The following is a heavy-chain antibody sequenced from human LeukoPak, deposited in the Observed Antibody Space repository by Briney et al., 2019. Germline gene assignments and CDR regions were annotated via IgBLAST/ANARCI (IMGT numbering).Heavy chain of an antibody. J-gene: IGHJ4*02. V-gene: IGHV1-69*01. CDR2: IIPIFGTA. CDR3: ARGRTPDVVVAATNFDY. Sequence: ASVKVSCKASGGTFSSYAISWVRQPPGQGLEWMGGIIPIFGTANYAQKFQGRVTITADESTSTAYMELSSLRSEDTAVYYCARGRTPDVVVAATNFDYWGQGTLVTVSS. D-gene: IGHD2-15*01. CDR1: GGTFSSYA.